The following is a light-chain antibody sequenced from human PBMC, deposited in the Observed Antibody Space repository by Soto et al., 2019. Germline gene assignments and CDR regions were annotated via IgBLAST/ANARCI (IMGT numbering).Light chain of an antibody. Sequence: ENVLTQSPGTLSLSPGERATLSCRASQSVSSNYLAWYQQKPGQAPRLLISGASSRATGIPDRFSGSGSGTDFTLTISRLEPEDYAVYYCQQYGSSKTFGQGTKVEIK. V-gene: IGKV3-20*01. CDR3: QQYGSSKT. CDR2: GAS. J-gene: IGKJ1*01. CDR1: QSVSSNY.